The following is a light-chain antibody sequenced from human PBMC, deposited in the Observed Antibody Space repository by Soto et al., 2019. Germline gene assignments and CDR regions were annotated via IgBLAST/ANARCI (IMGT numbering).Light chain of an antibody. CDR1: SSDVGGYSR. CDR2: EVS. V-gene: IGLV2-14*01. Sequence: QAFLTLPASVSGSPGQSITISCTVTSSDVGGYSRVSWYQHHPGKAPKLMIYEVSDRPSGVSNRFSGSKSGNTASLTISGLQAEDEADYYCNSYTSSNTRVFGTGTKVTVL. CDR3: NSYTSSNTRV. J-gene: IGLJ1*01.